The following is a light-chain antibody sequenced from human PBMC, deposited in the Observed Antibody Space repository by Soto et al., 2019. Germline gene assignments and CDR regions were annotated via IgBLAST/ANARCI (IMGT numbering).Light chain of an antibody. CDR3: QQYYNTPIT. J-gene: IGKJ5*01. CDR1: QSVLYSSNSKNY. Sequence: DIVLTQSPDSLTVSLGDRATINCKSSQSVLYSSNSKNYLAWYQQKPGQPPKLLIYWASTRESGVPDRFSGSGSGTDFTLTISSLQAEDVAVYYCQQYYNTPITFGQGTRLEIK. CDR2: WAS. V-gene: IGKV4-1*01.